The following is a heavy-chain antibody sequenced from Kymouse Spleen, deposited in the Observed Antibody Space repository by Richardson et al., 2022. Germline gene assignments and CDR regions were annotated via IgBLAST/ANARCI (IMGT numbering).Heavy chain of an antibody. CDR2: INHSGST. V-gene: IGHV4-34*01. D-gene: IGHD4-11,IGHD4-11*01. Sequence: QVQLQQWGAGLLKPSETLSLTCAVYGGSFSGYYWSWIRQPPGKGLEWIGEINHSGSTNYNPSLKSRVTISVDTSKNQFSLKLSSVTAADTAVYYCARERMTTVTSAYFDYWGQGTLVTVSS. CDR1: GGSFSGYY. J-gene: IGHJ4*02. CDR3: ARERMTTVTSAYFDY.